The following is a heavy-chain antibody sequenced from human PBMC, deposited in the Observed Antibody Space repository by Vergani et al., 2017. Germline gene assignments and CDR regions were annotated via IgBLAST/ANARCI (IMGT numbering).Heavy chain of an antibody. D-gene: IGHD6-13*01. Sequence: EVQLVESGGGLVQPGRSLRLSCAASGFTFDDYAMHWVRQAPGKGLEWVSGISGSGGSTYYADSVKGRFTISRDNSKNTLYLQMNSLRAEDTAVYYCAKDRGGXEKGIAAAGSWFDPWGQGTLVTVSS. V-gene: IGHV3-23*04. J-gene: IGHJ5*02. CDR1: GFTFDDYA. CDR3: AKDRGGXEKGIAAAGSWFDP. CDR2: ISGSGGST.